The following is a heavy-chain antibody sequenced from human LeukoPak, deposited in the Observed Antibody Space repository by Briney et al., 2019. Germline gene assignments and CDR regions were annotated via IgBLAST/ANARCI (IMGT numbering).Heavy chain of an antibody. CDR3: AKNHHYYNSIGYYYEGF. V-gene: IGHV3-43*02. D-gene: IGHD3-22*01. CDR2: ISGDGGST. Sequence: GGSLRLSCAASGFTFEAYAMHWVRQAPGKGLEWISLISGDGGSTYYSDSVKGRFTISRDNSKNSLYLQMSSLRTEDTALYYCAKNHHYYNSIGYYYEGFWGQGTMVTVSS. CDR1: GFTFEAYA. J-gene: IGHJ3*01.